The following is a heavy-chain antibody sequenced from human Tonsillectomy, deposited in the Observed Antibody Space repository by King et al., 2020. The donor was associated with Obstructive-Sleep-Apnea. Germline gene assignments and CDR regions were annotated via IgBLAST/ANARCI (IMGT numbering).Heavy chain of an antibody. CDR1: GFTVSSNY. CDR3: ARFTYYYDASGYRD. CDR2: ILIDGNT. D-gene: IGHD3-22*01. V-gene: IGHV3-66*01. J-gene: IGHJ4*02. Sequence: QLVQSGGGLVQPGGSLRLSCAASGFTVSSNYMSWVRQAPGKGLEWGSVILIDGNTFHADSVKGRFTISRDNSTNTVYLQMNSLRAEDTAVYYCARFTYYYDASGYRDWGQGALVTVSS.